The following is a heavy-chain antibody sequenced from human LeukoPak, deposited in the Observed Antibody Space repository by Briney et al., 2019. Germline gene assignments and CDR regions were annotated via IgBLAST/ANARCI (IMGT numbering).Heavy chain of an antibody. CDR2: IYPGDSDT. CDR1: GYSFINYW. J-gene: IGHJ6*03. D-gene: IGHD3-22*01. Sequence: GESLKISCKGSGYSFINYWIGCVRQMPWKGLEWMGIIYPGDSDTTYSPSFQGEVTIPADKSISTAYLQWSSLQASDTAMYYCARRSSGYPYYYMDVWGKGTTVTVSS. V-gene: IGHV5-51*01. CDR3: ARRSSGYPYYYMDV.